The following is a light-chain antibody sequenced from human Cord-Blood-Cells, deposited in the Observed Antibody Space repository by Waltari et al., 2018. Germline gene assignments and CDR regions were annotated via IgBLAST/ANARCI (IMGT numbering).Light chain of an antibody. CDR3: QTWGTGIHVV. J-gene: IGLJ2*01. V-gene: IGLV4-69*01. CDR1: SGHSSYA. CDR2: LNSGGSH. Sequence: QLVLTQSPSASASLGASVKLTCTLSSGHSSYATAWHQQQPEKGTRYLMKLNSGGSHSKGDGIPDRFSGPSSGAERYRTISSLQSEDEADYYCQTWGTGIHVVFGGGTKLTVL.